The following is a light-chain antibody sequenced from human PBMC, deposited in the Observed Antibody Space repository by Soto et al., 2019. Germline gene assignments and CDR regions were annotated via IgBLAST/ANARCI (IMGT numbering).Light chain of an antibody. V-gene: IGLV2-14*01. CDR1: SSDVGRYDY. Sequence: QSALTQPASVSGSPGQSITISCTGTSSDVGRYDYISWYQQHPGKAPKLMIYDVSNRPSGIPNRFSGSKSGNTASLTISGLQAEDEADYYCSSFTSTSTPVVFGGGTMLTVL. J-gene: IGLJ2*01. CDR2: DVS. CDR3: SSFTSTSTPVV.